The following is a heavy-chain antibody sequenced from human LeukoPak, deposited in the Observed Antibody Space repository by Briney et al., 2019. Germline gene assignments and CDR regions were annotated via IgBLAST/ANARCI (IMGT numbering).Heavy chain of an antibody. D-gene: IGHD3-10*01. CDR3: ARDGGYYYGSGRQYYFDY. CDR2: ISSSSSTI. V-gene: IGHV3-48*02. CDR1: GFTLRSHW. J-gene: IGHJ4*02. Sequence: GGSLRLSCVASGFTLRSHWMHWVRQAPGKGLEWVSYISSSSSTIYYADSVKGRFTISRDNAKNSLYLQMNSLRDEDTAVYYCARDGGYYYGSGRQYYFDYWGQGTLVTVSS.